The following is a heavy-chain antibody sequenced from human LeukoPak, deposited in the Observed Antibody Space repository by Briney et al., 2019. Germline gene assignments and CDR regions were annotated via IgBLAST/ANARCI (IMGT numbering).Heavy chain of an antibody. D-gene: IGHD6-13*01. Sequence: ASVKVSCKVSGYTLTDLSMHWVRQAPGKGLEWMGGFDPEDGETIYAQKFQGRVTMTEDTSTDTVYMELSSLRSEDTAVYYCATETYSSSWYSVYYFDYWGQGTLVTVSS. CDR1: GYTLTDLS. CDR3: ATETYSSSWYSVYYFDY. J-gene: IGHJ4*02. CDR2: FDPEDGET. V-gene: IGHV1-24*01.